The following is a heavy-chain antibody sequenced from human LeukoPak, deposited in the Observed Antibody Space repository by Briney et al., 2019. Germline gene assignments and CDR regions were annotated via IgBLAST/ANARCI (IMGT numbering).Heavy chain of an antibody. V-gene: IGHV3-30-3*01. Sequence: GGSLRLSCAASGFTFSSYAMHWVRQAPGKGLEWVAVISYDGSNKYYADSVKGRFTISRDNSKNTLYLQMNSLRAEDTAVYYCASPPVEIATIMEDYWGQGTLVTVSS. CDR1: GFTFSSYA. J-gene: IGHJ4*02. CDR3: ASPPVEIATIMEDY. CDR2: ISYDGSNK. D-gene: IGHD5-24*01.